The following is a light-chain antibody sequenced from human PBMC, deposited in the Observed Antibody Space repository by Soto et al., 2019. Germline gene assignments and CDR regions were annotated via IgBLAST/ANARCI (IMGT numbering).Light chain of an antibody. V-gene: IGKV2-24*01. CDR1: EILVHSSGNTY. CDR3: QQSYGTPIT. J-gene: IGKJ5*01. Sequence: DIVMNQTPLSSPVTLGQPASISCRSNEILVHSSGNTYLNWLQKRPGQPPRLLIYKTSDRFSGVPDRFRGSGAGTDFTLTITSLQPEDFATYYCQQSYGTPITFGQGTRLEIK. CDR2: KTS.